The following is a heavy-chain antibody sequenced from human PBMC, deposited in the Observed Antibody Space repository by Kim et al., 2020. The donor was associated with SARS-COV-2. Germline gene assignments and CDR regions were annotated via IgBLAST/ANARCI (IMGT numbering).Heavy chain of an antibody. V-gene: IGHV4-39*01. CDR1: GGSISSSCYY. CDR3: ARPMVVGATTDAVDI. J-gene: IGHJ3*02. CDR2: IYYSGSN. D-gene: IGHD1-26*01. Sequence: SETLSLTCTVSGGSISSSCYYWGWIRQPQGQGREWIRSIYYSGSNYYNPSLKGRITISVDTNKNPFSLKLSSVTAAETAVYYCARPMVVGATTDAVDIWGQGTTVTASS.